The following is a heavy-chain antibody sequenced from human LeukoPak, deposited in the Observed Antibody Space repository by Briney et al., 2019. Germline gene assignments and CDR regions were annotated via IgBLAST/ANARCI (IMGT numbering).Heavy chain of an antibody. Sequence: GGSLRLSCAASGFTFSSYAMSWVRQAPGKGLEWVSTISGSGSSSYFSDSVKGRFTISRDNSKNTLDLQMNSLRAEDTAVYYRAKRAHFTMSTDYFDYWGQGALVTVSS. CDR3: AKRAHFTMSTDYFDY. CDR1: GFTFSSYA. V-gene: IGHV3-23*01. CDR2: ISGSGSSS. J-gene: IGHJ4*02. D-gene: IGHD3-10*02.